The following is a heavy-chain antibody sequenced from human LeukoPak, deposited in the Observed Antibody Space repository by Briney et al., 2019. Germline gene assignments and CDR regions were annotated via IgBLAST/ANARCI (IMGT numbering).Heavy chain of an antibody. Sequence: ASVKVSCKASGYAFTSYDISWVRQAPGQGLEWMGWIRAYDGNTNYAQKFQGGVTMTTDPSTSTAYMELRSLRSDDTAVYYCARAPDWFDPWGQGTLVTVSS. V-gene: IGHV1-18*01. CDR1: GYAFTSYD. D-gene: IGHD1-14*01. CDR2: IRAYDGNT. CDR3: ARAPDWFDP. J-gene: IGHJ5*02.